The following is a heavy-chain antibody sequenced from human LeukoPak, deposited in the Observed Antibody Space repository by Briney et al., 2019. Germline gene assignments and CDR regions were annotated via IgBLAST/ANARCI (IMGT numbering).Heavy chain of an antibody. CDR1: GFTFSNYG. CDR2: ISYNGNNK. D-gene: IGHD3-22*01. Sequence: GGSLRLSCAASGFTFSNYGMHWVRQAPGKGLEWVAVISYNGNNKYYVDSVKGRFTISRDNSKNTLYLQMNSLRAEDTAIYYCAKGGRSSGYYYLVDYWGQGTLVTVSS. V-gene: IGHV3-30*18. CDR3: AKGGRSSGYYYLVDY. J-gene: IGHJ4*02.